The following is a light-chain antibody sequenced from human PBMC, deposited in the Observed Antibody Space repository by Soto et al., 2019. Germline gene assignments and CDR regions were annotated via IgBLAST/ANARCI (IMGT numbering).Light chain of an antibody. J-gene: IGKJ2*01. V-gene: IGKV3-11*01. CDR2: DAS. CDR3: QLRSSWPPYT. CDR1: QSVGTY. Sequence: EIVLTQSPATLSLSPGEGASLSCRASQSVGTYMAWYQHKPGQAPRLLIYDASKRAIGIPARFSGSGSGTNFTFTISSLEPADFALYFCQLRSSWPPYTFAQGTKLGIK.